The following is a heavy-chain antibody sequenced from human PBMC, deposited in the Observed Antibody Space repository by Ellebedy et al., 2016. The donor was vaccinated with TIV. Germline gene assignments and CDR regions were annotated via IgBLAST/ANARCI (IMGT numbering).Heavy chain of an antibody. V-gene: IGHV3-72*01. Sequence: GESLKISXAASGFIFSDHHMDWVRQAPGKGLEWVGRIRSKARSYTTEYAASVKGRFTISRDDSKSSLYLQMNSLKTEDTAVYYCARAPGAGSRWGQGTLVTVSS. CDR3: ARAPGAGSR. D-gene: IGHD3-10*01. CDR2: IRSKARSYTT. J-gene: IGHJ4*02. CDR1: GFIFSDHH.